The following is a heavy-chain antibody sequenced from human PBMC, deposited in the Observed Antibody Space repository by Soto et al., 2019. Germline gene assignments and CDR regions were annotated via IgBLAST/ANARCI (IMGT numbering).Heavy chain of an antibody. J-gene: IGHJ3*02. CDR3: ARWIAEGAFDI. CDR1: GFTFSSYA. V-gene: IGHV3-30-3*01. D-gene: IGHD2-2*03. CDR2: ISYDGSNK. Sequence: QVQLVESGGGVVQPGRSLRLSCAASGFTFSSYAMHWVRQAPGKGLEWVAVISYDGSNKYYADSVKGRFTISRDNSKNTLYLQMNSLRAEDTAVYYCARWIAEGAFDIWGQGTMVTVSS.